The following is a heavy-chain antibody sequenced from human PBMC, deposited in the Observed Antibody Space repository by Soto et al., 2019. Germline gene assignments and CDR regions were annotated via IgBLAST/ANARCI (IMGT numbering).Heavy chain of an antibody. CDR1: GGTFSSYA. CDR3: ARGPSYYYDSSGRFDY. D-gene: IGHD3-22*01. CDR2: IIPIFGTA. Sequence: SVKVSCKASGGTFSSYAISWVRQAPGQGLEWMGGIIPIFGTANYAQKFQGRVTITADESTSTAYMELSSLRSEDTAVYYCARGPSYYYDSSGRFDYWGQGTLVTVSS. J-gene: IGHJ4*02. V-gene: IGHV1-69*13.